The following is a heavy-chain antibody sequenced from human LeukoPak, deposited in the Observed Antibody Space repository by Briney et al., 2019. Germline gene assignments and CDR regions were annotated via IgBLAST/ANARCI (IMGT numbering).Heavy chain of an antibody. Sequence: ASVKVSCKASGYTFTCYYMHWVRQAPGQGLEWMGWINPNSGGTNYAQKFQGRVTMTRDTSISTAYMELSRLRSDDTAVYYCARGIVVVPAGDDFDYWGQGTLVTVS. CDR1: GYTFTCYY. V-gene: IGHV1-2*02. CDR3: ARGIVVVPAGDDFDY. CDR2: INPNSGGT. J-gene: IGHJ4*02. D-gene: IGHD2-2*01.